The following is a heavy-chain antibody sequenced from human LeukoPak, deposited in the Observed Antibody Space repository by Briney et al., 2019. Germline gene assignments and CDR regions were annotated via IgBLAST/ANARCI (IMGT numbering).Heavy chain of an antibody. Sequence: SQTLSLTCTVSGGSISSYYWSWIRQPPGKGLEWIGYIYYSGSTNYNPSLKSRVTISVDTSKNQFSLKLSSVTAADTAVYYCARDRGYSYGYVDAFDIWGQGTMVTVSS. CDR3: ARDRGYSYGYVDAFDI. CDR1: GGSISSYY. CDR2: IYYSGST. D-gene: IGHD5-18*01. J-gene: IGHJ3*02. V-gene: IGHV4-59*01.